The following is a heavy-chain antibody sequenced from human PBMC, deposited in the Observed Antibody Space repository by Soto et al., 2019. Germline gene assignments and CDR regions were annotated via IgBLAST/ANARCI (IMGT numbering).Heavy chain of an antibody. V-gene: IGHV3-9*01. CDR1: GFTFDDYA. D-gene: IGHD6-13*01. J-gene: IGHJ4*02. CDR2: ISWNSGSI. Sequence: GGSLRLSCAASGFTFDDYAMHWVRQAPGKGLEWVSGISWNSGSIGYADSVKGRFTISRDNAKNSLYLQMNSLRAEDTALYYCAKASSWSRGYFDYWGQGTLVTVSS. CDR3: AKASSWSRGYFDY.